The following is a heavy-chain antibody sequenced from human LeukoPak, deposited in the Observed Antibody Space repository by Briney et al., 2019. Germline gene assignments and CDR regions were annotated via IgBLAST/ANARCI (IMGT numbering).Heavy chain of an antibody. Sequence: SETLTLTCAVYGCTFSGYYMSWIRQPPGKGLEWMGEINHSGGTNYNPSLRSRVTISVHASKNQPSLKLSSVTAADTAVYYCARGPSQQLLPYWFDPWGQGTLVTVSS. CDR1: GCTFSGYY. D-gene: IGHD6-13*01. J-gene: IGHJ5*02. CDR3: ARGPSQQLLPYWFDP. V-gene: IGHV4-34*01. CDR2: INHSGGT.